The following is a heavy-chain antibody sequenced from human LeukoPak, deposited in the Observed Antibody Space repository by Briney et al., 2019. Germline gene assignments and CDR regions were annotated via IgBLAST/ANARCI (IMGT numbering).Heavy chain of an antibody. CDR3: ARDSGGSYLRGWFDP. CDR2: VYHSGST. Sequence: SETLSLTCTVSGYSISSGYYWGWIRQPPGKGLQWIGTVYHSGSTYYNPSLKSRVTISVDTSKNQFSLKVNSVTAADTAVYYCARDSGGSYLRGWFDPWGQGTLVTVSS. D-gene: IGHD1-26*01. J-gene: IGHJ5*02. CDR1: GYSISSGYY. V-gene: IGHV4-38-2*02.